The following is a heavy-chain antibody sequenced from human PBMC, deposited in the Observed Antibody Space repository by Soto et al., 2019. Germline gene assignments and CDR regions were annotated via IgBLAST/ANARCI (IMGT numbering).Heavy chain of an antibody. Sequence: SETLSLTCAVYGGSFSDDASSSDWYWNWIRQSPGKGLEWIGEIDRSGKTHYNPSLKSRTTISVDRSRNQFSLQVSSVTAADTAVYYCAKNLPRTGRFDYWGQGTVVTVSS. V-gene: IGHV4-34*01. J-gene: IGHJ4*02. CDR3: AKNLPRTGRFDY. CDR2: IDRSGKT. CDR1: GGSFSDDASSSDWY.